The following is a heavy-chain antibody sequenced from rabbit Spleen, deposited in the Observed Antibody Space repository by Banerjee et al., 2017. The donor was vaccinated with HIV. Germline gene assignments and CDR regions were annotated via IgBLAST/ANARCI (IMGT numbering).Heavy chain of an antibody. D-gene: IGHD8-1*01. CDR2: IYVGSSGST. CDR1: GFSFSNNYY. Sequence: QSLEESGGDLVKPGASLTLTCTASGFSFSNNYYMCWVRQAPGKGLEWIACIYVGSSGSTYYASWAKGRFTISKTSSTTVTLQMTSLIAADTATYFCARDTGTSFSSYGMDLWGQGTLVTVS. V-gene: IGHV1S40*01. CDR3: ARDTGTSFSSYGMDL. J-gene: IGHJ6*01.